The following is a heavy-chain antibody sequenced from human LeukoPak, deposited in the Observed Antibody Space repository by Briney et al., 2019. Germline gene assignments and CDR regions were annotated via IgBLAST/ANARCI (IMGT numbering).Heavy chain of an antibody. Sequence: GGSLRLSCAASGFTFSSYAMSWVRQAPGKGLEWVSAISGSGGSTYYADSVKGRFTISRDNSKNTLYLQMNSLRAEDTAVYYCAKQEGPYCSDGSCYGAGYYFDYWGQGALVTVSS. CDR3: AKQEGPYCSDGSCYGAGYYFDY. D-gene: IGHD2-15*01. J-gene: IGHJ4*02. CDR2: ISGSGGST. CDR1: GFTFSSYA. V-gene: IGHV3-23*01.